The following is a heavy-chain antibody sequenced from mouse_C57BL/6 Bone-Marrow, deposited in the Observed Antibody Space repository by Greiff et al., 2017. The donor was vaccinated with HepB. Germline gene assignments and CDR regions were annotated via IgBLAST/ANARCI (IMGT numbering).Heavy chain of an antibody. CDR3: ARSDSNYLAWFAY. CDR1: GYTFTDYN. Sequence: VQLQQSGPELVKPGASVKIPCKASGYTFTDYNMDWVKQSHGKSLEWIGDINPNNGGTSYNQKFKGKATLTVDKSSSTAYMELRSLTSEDTAVYYCARSDSNYLAWFAYWGQGTLVTVSA. J-gene: IGHJ3*01. D-gene: IGHD2-5*01. V-gene: IGHV1-18*01. CDR2: INPNNGGT.